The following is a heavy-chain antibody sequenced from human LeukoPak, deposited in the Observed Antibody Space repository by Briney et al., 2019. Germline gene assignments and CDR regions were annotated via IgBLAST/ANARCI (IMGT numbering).Heavy chain of an antibody. CDR3: ARDRGYGYGFFDY. J-gene: IGHJ4*02. V-gene: IGHV3-53*01. Sequence: GGSLRLSCAASGFTVRSIYMTWVRQAPGKGLEWVSSFYSGGSSYYADSVKGRFIISRDSSTDTLYLQMNSLRVEDAAVYFCARDRGYGYGFFDYWGQGTLVTVSS. D-gene: IGHD5-18*01. CDR2: FYSGGSS. CDR1: GFTVRSIY.